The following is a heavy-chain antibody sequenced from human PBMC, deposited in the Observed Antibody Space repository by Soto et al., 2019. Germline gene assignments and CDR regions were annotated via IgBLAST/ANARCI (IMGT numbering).Heavy chain of an antibody. V-gene: IGHV4-30-4*01. CDR1: GGSISSGDYY. Sequence: TSETLSLTCTVSGGSISSGDYYWSWIRQPPGKGLEWIGYIYYSGSTYYNPSLKSRVTISVDTSKNQFSLKLSSVTAADTAVYYCARDPGGLYYFDYWGQGTLVTVSS. J-gene: IGHJ4*02. CDR3: ARDPGGLYYFDY. CDR2: IYYSGST.